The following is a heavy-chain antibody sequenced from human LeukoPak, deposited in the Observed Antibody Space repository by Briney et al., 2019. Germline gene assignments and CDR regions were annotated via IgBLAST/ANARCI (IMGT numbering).Heavy chain of an antibody. Sequence: GGSLRLSCATSGFTFSNYNMSWVRQAPGKGLEWVSAISGSGGSTYYADSVKGRFTISRDNSKNTLYLQINSLRAEDTAVYYCARSSYSSSSSVWGQGTMVTVSS. CDR3: ARSSYSSSSSV. CDR2: ISGSGGST. J-gene: IGHJ3*01. CDR1: GFTFSNYN. V-gene: IGHV3-23*01. D-gene: IGHD6-6*01.